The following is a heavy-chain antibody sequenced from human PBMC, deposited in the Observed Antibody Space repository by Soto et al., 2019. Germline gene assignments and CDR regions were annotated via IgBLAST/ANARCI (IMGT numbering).Heavy chain of an antibody. Sequence: EVQLLESGGGLVRPGGSLRLSCAASGFGVSSYAMSWVRQAPGKGLEWVSVISGSGNSTNYANSVTGRFTISRDNSNNMMYLQMNSLRAEDTAVYYCAKGMGGECSGWFDYWGQGTLVTVSS. J-gene: IGHJ4*02. CDR2: ISGSGNST. D-gene: IGHD6-19*01. V-gene: IGHV3-23*01. CDR3: AKGMGGECSGWFDY. CDR1: GFGVSSYA.